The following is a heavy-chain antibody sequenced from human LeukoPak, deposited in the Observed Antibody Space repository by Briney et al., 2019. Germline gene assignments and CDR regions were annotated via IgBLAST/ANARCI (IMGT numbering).Heavy chain of an antibody. V-gene: IGHV3-7*01. CDR1: GFTFSSYW. CDR3: ASGRQLGY. Sequence: PGGSLILSCGASGFTFSSYWMSWVRQAPGKGLEWVANIKEDGSEKYYVASVKGRFSISRDNAKNSLYLQMNSLRAEDTAVYYCASGRQLGYWGQGTLVTVSS. D-gene: IGHD3-16*01. J-gene: IGHJ4*02. CDR2: IKEDGSEK.